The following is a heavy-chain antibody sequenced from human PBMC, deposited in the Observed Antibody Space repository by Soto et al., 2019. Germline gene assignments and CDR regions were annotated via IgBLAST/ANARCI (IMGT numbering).Heavy chain of an antibody. V-gene: IGHV4-59*11. CDR3: ARVGSSGWSPDY. J-gene: IGHJ4*02. D-gene: IGHD6-19*01. CDR2: IFYTGST. CDR1: GGSISGHY. Sequence: NPSETLSLTCTVSGGSISGHYWIWIRQSPGKGLEWIGHIFYTGSTNYNPSLKSRVTLSADTSKNQFSLRLTSVTAADTAVYYCARVGSSGWSPDYWGQGTLVTVSS.